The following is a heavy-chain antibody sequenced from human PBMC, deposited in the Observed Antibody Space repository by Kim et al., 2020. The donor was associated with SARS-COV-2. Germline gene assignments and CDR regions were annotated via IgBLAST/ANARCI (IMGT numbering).Heavy chain of an antibody. D-gene: IGHD2-2*01. CDR1: GFTFSSYA. CDR3: AKGYYRGIVVVPAAPYFDY. J-gene: IGHJ4*02. CDR2: ISGSGGST. Sequence: GGSLRLSCAASGFTFSSYAMSWVRQAPGKGLEWVSAISGSGGSTYYADSVKGRFTISRDNSKNTLYLQMNSLRAEDTAVYYCAKGYYRGIVVVPAAPYFDYWGQGTLVTVSS. V-gene: IGHV3-23*01.